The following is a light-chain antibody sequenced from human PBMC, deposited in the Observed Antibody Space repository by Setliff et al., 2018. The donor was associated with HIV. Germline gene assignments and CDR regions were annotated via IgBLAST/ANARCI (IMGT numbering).Light chain of an antibody. Sequence: QSVLAQPASVSGSPGQAITIYCTGTSSDVGGYNFVSWYQHHPGRAPRLIIFEVNRRPSEVSARFSGSKSGNTASLTISDLQAEDEADYYCSSYTGDSILNVFGTGTKVTVL. CDR3: SSYTGDSILNV. J-gene: IGLJ1*01. V-gene: IGLV2-14*01. CDR1: SSDVGGYNF. CDR2: EVN.